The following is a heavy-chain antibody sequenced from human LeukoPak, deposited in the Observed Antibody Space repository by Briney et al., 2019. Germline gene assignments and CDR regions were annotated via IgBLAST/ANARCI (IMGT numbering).Heavy chain of an antibody. CDR1: GFTFSSYS. CDR3: AGRAYGLGSPAAPYDSDY. D-gene: IGHD3-10*01. Sequence: GGSLRLSCAASGFTFSSYSMNWVRQAPGKGLEWVSYISSSSGTRYYADSVKGRFTISRDNAKNSLYLQMNSLRDEDTAVYYCAGRAYGLGSPAAPYDSDYWGQGTLVTVSS. J-gene: IGHJ4*02. CDR2: ISSSSGTR. V-gene: IGHV3-48*02.